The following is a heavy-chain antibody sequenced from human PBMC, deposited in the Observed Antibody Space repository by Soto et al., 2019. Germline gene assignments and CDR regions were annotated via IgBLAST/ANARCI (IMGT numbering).Heavy chain of an antibody. J-gene: IGHJ6*02. CDR1: GFTFSSYS. V-gene: IGHV3-21*01. Sequence: PGGSLRLSCAASGFTFSSYSMNWVRQAPGKGLEWVSSISSSSSYIYYADSVKGRFTISRDNAKNSLYLQMNSLRAEDTAVYYCARDRPLDSYYYYYGMDVSGQGTTVTVSS. CDR2: ISSSSSYI. D-gene: IGHD3-16*02. CDR3: ARDRPLDSYYYYYGMDV.